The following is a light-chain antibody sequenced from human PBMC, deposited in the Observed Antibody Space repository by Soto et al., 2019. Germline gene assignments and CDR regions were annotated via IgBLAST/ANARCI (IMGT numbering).Light chain of an antibody. CDR3: QQYGSSPKIT. V-gene: IGKV3-20*01. CDR2: GAS. Sequence: PGERATLSCRASQSVSSSYLAWYQQKPGQAPRLLIYGASSRANGIPDRFSGSGSGTDFPLTISRLGPEDFAVYYCQQYGSSPKITFGQGTRLEIK. J-gene: IGKJ5*01. CDR1: QSVSSSY.